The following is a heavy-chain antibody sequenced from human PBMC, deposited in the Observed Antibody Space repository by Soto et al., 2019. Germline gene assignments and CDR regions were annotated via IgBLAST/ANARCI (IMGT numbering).Heavy chain of an antibody. J-gene: IGHJ3*02. V-gene: IGHV1-2*02. D-gene: IGHD6-13*01. CDR1: GGNFSSYA. CDR3: VREKYSSSPEAFDI. Sequence: DSAKVSCKASGGNFSSYAISWVRQAPGQGLEWMGWINPNSGGTNYAQKFQGRVTMTRDTAISTAYMELSRLRSDDTAVYYCVREKYSSSPEAFDIWGQGTMVTV. CDR2: INPNSGGT.